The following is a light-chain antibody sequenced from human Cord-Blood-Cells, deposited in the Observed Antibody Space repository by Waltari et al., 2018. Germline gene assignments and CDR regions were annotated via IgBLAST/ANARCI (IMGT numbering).Light chain of an antibody. CDR3: CSYAGSSTFYV. CDR2: EGS. V-gene: IGLV2-23*01. CDR1: RSDVGRYQL. J-gene: IGLJ1*01. Sequence: QPALTQPASVSGSPGQPITISCTGTRSDVGRYQLVPWYQPHPGKAPKLMIYEGSKRPSGVSNRFSGSKSGNTASLTISGLQAEDEADYYCCSYAGSSTFYVFGTGTKVTVL.